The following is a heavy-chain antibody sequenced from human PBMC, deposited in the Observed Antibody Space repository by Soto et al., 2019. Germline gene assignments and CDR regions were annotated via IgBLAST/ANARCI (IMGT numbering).Heavy chain of an antibody. V-gene: IGHV4-30-2*01. D-gene: IGHD4-17*01. CDR1: GCSISSGGYS. CDR2: IYHSGST. Sequence: SETLSLTCAVSGCSISSGGYSWSWIRQPPGKGLEWIGNIYHSGSTYYNPSLKSRVIISVDRSKNQFSLKMSSVTAADTAVYYCEGVHGNYVYLDLWGRGTLVTVSS. CDR3: EGVHGNYVYLDL. J-gene: IGHJ2*01.